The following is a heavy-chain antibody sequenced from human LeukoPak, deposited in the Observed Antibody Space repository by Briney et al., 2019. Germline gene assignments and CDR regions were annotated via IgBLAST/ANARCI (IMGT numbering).Heavy chain of an antibody. CDR3: ARDRSSAYYRDYLDY. J-gene: IGHJ4*02. V-gene: IGHV4-4*07. D-gene: IGHD3-16*01. CDR1: SDSISTHY. Sequence: PSETLSLTCTVSSDSISTHYWSWIRQPAGKGLEWIGRIHSSGNTDYNPSLKSRVTMSIDTSKSRFSLKLTSVTAADTALYYCARDRSSAYYRDYLDYWGQGILVTVSS. CDR2: IHSSGNT.